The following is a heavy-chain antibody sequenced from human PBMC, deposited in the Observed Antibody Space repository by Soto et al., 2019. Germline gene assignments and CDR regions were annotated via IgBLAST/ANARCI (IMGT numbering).Heavy chain of an antibody. CDR2: VYYTGTT. V-gene: IGHV4-59*01. CDR1: GGYISSYF. J-gene: IGHJ4*02. Sequence: PSETLSLTCTVSGGYISSYFYIWVRQPPGKGLEWIGSVYYTGTTDYNPSLKSRVTISVDTSKTQFSLNLRSVTAADTAVYYCARDLAAVPRAFDYWGRGTLVTVSS. D-gene: IGHD6-13*01. CDR3: ARDLAAVPRAFDY.